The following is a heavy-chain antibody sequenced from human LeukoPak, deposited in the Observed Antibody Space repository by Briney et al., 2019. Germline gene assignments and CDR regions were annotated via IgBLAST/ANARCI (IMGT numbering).Heavy chain of an antibody. CDR1: GYTFTSYG. CDR3: ARDLFRVYYYGSALGGYFDY. Sequence: ASVKVSCKASGYTFTSYGISWVRQAPGQGLEWMGWISGYNGNTNYAQKLQGRVAMTTDTSTTTVYMELRSLRSDDTAVYYCARDLFRVYYYGSALGGYFDYWGQGTLVTVSS. J-gene: IGHJ4*02. D-gene: IGHD3-10*01. CDR2: ISGYNGNT. V-gene: IGHV1-18*01.